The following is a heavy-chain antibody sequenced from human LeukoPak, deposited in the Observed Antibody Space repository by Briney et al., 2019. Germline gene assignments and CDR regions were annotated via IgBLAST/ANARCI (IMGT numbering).Heavy chain of an antibody. CDR1: GFTFNHFW. V-gene: IGHV3-7*03. Sequence: GGSLRLSCAASGFTFNHFWMSWIRQAPGKGLEWVANIKQDGSEKYYVDSVKGRFTISRDNAKNSLYLQMNSLRAEDTAVYYCARDSRRVGATGGSDYWGQGTLVTVSS. J-gene: IGHJ4*02. D-gene: IGHD1-26*01. CDR3: ARDSRRVGATGGSDY. CDR2: IKQDGSEK.